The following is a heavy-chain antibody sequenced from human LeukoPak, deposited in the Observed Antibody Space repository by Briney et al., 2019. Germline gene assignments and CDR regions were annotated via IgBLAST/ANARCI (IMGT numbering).Heavy chain of an antibody. CDR3: ARASGSSSWYVDY. V-gene: IGHV1-2*02. J-gene: IGHJ4*02. Sequence: ASVKVSCKASGYTFTGYYMHWVRQAPGQGLEWMGWINPNSGGTNYAQKFQGRVTMTRDTSISTAYMELSRLRSDDTAVYYCARASGSSSWYVDYWGQGTLVTVPS. CDR1: GYTFTGYY. D-gene: IGHD6-13*01. CDR2: INPNSGGT.